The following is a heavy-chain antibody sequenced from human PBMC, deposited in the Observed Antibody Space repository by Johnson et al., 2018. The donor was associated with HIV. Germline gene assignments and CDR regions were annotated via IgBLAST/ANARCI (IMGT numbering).Heavy chain of an antibody. CDR3: AKTYSGSNRDAFDI. J-gene: IGHJ3*02. Sequence: QVQLVESGGGVVQPGTSLRLSCAASAFTVSSYGLHWVRQAPGKGLDWVAVIPYDGSNKYYADSVEGRFTISRDNSKNTLYLQMNSLRAEDTAVYYCAKTYSGSNRDAFDIWGQGTMVTVSS. CDR2: IPYDGSNK. D-gene: IGHD1-26*01. CDR1: AFTVSSYG. V-gene: IGHV3-30*18.